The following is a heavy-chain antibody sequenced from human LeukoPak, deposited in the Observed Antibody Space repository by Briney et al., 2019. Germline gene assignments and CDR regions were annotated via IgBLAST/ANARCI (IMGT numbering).Heavy chain of an antibody. J-gene: IGHJ4*02. Sequence: PGGPLRLSCAASGFTFSDYGMHWVRQAPGKGLEWVAVISYDGSNKYYADSVKGRFTISRDNSKNTLYLQMNSLRAEDTAVYYCAKNLGELSPLGGGGQGTLVTVSS. D-gene: IGHD3-16*02. CDR1: GFTFSDYG. CDR2: ISYDGSNK. V-gene: IGHV3-30*18. CDR3: AKNLGELSPLGG.